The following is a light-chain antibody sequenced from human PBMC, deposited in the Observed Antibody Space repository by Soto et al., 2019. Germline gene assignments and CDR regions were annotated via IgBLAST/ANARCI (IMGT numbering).Light chain of an antibody. V-gene: IGKV3-20*01. CDR2: GAS. CDR1: QSVSSSY. Sequence: IVLTQSPGTLSLSPGGKATLSCRARQSVSSSYLAWYQQKPGQAPRLLIYGASSRATGIPDRFSGSGSGTDFTLTISRLEPEDFAVYYCQQYGSSPPWTFGQGTKVDIK. J-gene: IGKJ1*01. CDR3: QQYGSSPPWT.